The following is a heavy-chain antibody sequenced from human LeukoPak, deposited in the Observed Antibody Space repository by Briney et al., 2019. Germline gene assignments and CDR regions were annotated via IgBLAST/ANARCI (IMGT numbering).Heavy chain of an antibody. D-gene: IGHD1-26*01. CDR1: GGSISSYY. J-gene: IGHJ2*01. Sequence: SETLSLTCTVSGGSISSYYWSWIRQPPGKGLEWIGYIYYSGSTNYNPSLKSRVTISVDTSKNQFSLKLSSVTAADTAVYYCARGGATHYWYFDLWGRGTLVTVSS. V-gene: IGHV4-59*01. CDR2: IYYSGST. CDR3: ARGGATHYWYFDL.